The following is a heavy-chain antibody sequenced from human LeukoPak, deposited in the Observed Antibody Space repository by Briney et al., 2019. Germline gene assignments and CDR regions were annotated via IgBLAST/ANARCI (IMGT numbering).Heavy chain of an antibody. J-gene: IGHJ3*02. CDR3: ARGGSGISNAFDI. D-gene: IGHD3-10*01. CDR2: LYYSGST. Sequence: SETLSLTCTVSGGSISSHGYYWSWIRQHPGKGLEWIGYLYYSGSTNSNPSLKSRVTMSVDTSKNQFSLKLRSVTAADTAVYYCARGGSGISNAFDIWGQGTMVTVSS. CDR1: GGSISSHGYY. V-gene: IGHV4-61*08.